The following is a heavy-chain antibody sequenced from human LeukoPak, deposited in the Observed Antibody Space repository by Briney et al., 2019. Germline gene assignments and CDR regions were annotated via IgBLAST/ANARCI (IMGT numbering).Heavy chain of an antibody. CDR2: INPSGGST. CDR3: AKARTTRAAAGPYFDD. Sequence: ASVKVSCKASGYTFTSYYMHWVRQAPGQGLEWMGIINPSGGSTSYAQKFQGRVTMTRDTSTSTVYMELSSLRSEDTAVYYCAKARTTRAAAGPYFDDWGQGTLVTVSS. J-gene: IGHJ4*02. D-gene: IGHD6-13*01. V-gene: IGHV1-46*01. CDR1: GYTFTSYY.